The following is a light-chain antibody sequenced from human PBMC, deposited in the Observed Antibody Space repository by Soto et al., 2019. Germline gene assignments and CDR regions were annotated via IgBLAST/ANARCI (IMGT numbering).Light chain of an antibody. J-gene: IGKJ5*01. CDR2: GAS. Sequence: MKLSPAALSVYKGERATLSCRASQSVSSNLAWYQQKPGQAPRLLIYGASTRATGIPARFSGSGSGTEFTLTISSLQSEDFAVCYCQQYNTWLPIPFGHGRLLEVK. CDR1: QSVSSN. V-gene: IGKV3-15*01. CDR3: QQYNTWLPIP.